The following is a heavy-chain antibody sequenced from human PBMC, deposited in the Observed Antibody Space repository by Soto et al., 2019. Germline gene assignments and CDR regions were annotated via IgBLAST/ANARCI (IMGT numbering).Heavy chain of an antibody. D-gene: IGHD3-22*01. Sequence: GASVKVSCKASGYTFTSYDINWVRQATGQGLEWMGWMNPNSGNTGYAQKFQGRVTMTRNTSISTAYMELSSLRSEDTAVYYCARSDSSGYYFWFDPWGQGTLVTVSS. CDR3: ARSDSSGYYFWFDP. CDR1: GYTFTSYD. CDR2: MNPNSGNT. J-gene: IGHJ5*02. V-gene: IGHV1-8*01.